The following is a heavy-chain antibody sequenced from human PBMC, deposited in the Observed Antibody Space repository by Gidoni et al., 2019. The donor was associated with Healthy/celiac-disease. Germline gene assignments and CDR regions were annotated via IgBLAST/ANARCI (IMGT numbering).Heavy chain of an antibody. V-gene: IGHV3-21*01. D-gene: IGHD3-16*01. CDR2: ISSSSSYI. Sequence: EVQLVESGGGLVKPGGSLRLSCAASGFTFSSYSRNWVRQAPGKGLEWVSSISSSSSYIYYADSVKGRFTISRDNAKNSLYLQMNSLRAEDTAVYYCASDPPAGTFGGVPNWFDPWGQGTLVTVSS. CDR3: ASDPPAGTFGGVPNWFDP. J-gene: IGHJ5*02. CDR1: GFTFSSYS.